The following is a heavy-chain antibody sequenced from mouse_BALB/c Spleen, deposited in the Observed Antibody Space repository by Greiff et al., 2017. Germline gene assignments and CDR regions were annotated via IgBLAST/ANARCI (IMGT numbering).Heavy chain of an antibody. CDR3: AREEGYDGRAYFDY. Sequence: QVQLQQSGAELVRPGASVTLSCKASGYTFTDYEMHWVKQTPVHGLEWIGAIDPETGGTAYNQKFKGKATLTADKSSSTAYMELRSLTSEDSAVYYCAREEGYDGRAYFDYWGQGTTLTVSS. V-gene: IGHV1-15*01. J-gene: IGHJ2*01. CDR2: IDPETGGT. D-gene: IGHD2-2*01. CDR1: GYTFTDYE.